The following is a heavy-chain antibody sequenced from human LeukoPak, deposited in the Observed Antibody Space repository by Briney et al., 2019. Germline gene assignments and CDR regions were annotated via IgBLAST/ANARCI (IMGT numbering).Heavy chain of an antibody. V-gene: IGHV3-21*01. CDR1: GFTFSSYS. CDR2: ISSSSSYI. Sequence: GGSLRLSCAASGFTFSSYSMNWVRQAPGKGLEWVSSISSSSSYINYADSVKGRFTISRGNAKNSLYLQMNSLRAEDTAVYYCAALRVTTPFDYWGQGTLVTVSS. D-gene: IGHD4-17*01. J-gene: IGHJ4*02. CDR3: AALRVTTPFDY.